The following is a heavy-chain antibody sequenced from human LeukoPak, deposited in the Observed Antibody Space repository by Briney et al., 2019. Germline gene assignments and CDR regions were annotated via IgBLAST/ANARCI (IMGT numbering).Heavy chain of an antibody. CDR1: GFTFSSYG. V-gene: IGHV3-23*01. Sequence: GGSLRLSCAASGFTFSSYGMSWVRQAPGKELEWVSAISGSGGSTYYADSVKGRFTISRDNSKNTLYLQMNSLRAEDTAVYYCAKDLDYDYVWGSYRSPSDYWGQGTLVTVSS. J-gene: IGHJ4*02. CDR2: ISGSGGST. CDR3: AKDLDYDYVWGSYRSPSDY. D-gene: IGHD3-16*02.